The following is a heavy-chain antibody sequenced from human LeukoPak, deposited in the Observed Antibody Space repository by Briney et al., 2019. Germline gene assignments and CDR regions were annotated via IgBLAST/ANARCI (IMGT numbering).Heavy chain of an antibody. CDR2: ISYDGSNK. J-gene: IGHJ4*02. V-gene: IGHV3-30-3*01. CDR3: ARDRAYSGSYLGY. D-gene: IGHD1-26*01. CDR1: GFTFSSYA. Sequence: GGSLRLSRAASGFTFSSYAMHWVRQAPGKGLEWVAVISYDGSNKYYADSVKGRFTISRDNSKNTLYLQMNSLRAEDTAVYYCARDRAYSGSYLGYWGQGTLVTVSS.